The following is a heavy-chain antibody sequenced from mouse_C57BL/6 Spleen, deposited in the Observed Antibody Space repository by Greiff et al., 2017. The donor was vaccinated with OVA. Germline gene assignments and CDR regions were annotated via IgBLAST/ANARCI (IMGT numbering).Heavy chain of an antibody. J-gene: IGHJ4*01. Sequence: VQLQQSGAELVRPGASVKLSCTASGFNIKDYYMHWVKQRPEQGLEWIGRIDPEDGDTEYAPKFQGKATMTAATSSNTDHLQLSSLTSEDTAVYYCTTGIITTVVEDYYAMDYWGQGTSVTVSS. V-gene: IGHV14-1*01. CDR2: IDPEDGDT. CDR3: TTGIITTVVEDYYAMDY. D-gene: IGHD1-1*01. CDR1: GFNIKDYY.